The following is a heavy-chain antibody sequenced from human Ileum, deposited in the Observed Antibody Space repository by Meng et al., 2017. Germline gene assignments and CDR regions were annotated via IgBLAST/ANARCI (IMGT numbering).Heavy chain of an antibody. Sequence: GPGLGSPSGTRPLTRSAPGAPNPPSNWFSWVRQAPGKGLEWIGEIFQRGSTSYSPSLKRRVTIAVEKSKNQFTLNLSSVTAADTAFYNWVRRNIRSSGGGNNYWGQGTLVTVSS. CDR2: IFQRGST. V-gene: IGHV4-4*02. J-gene: IGHJ4*02. D-gene: IGHD3-10*01. CDR1: GAPNPPSNW. CDR3: VRRNIRSSGGGNNY.